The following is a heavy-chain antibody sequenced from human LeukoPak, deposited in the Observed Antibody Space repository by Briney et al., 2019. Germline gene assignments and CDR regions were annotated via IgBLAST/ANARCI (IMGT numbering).Heavy chain of an antibody. J-gene: IGHJ4*02. CDR2: IFHTGST. CDR1: GGSVTIGGHY. V-gene: IGHV4-31*03. CDR3: ARAGYSGFDFNFDY. D-gene: IGHD5-12*01. Sequence: SETLSLTYTVSGGSVTIGGHYWSWIRQHPGKGLEWIGYIFHTGSTYYNPSLKSRISISLDTSKNQFYLKLSSVTAADTAVYYCARAGYSGFDFNFDYWGQGTLVTVSS.